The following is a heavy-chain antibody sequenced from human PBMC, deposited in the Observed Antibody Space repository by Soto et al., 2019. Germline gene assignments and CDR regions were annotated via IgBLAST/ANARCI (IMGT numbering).Heavy chain of an antibody. J-gene: IGHJ4*02. CDR2: IYHSGST. V-gene: IGHV4-4*02. CDR3: AREALERVFDY. CDR1: GGSISSSNW. D-gene: IGHD6-6*01. Sequence: QVQLQESGPGLVKPSGTLSLTCAVSGGSISSSNWWSWVRQPPGKGLEWIGEIYHSGSTNYNPPLKSRVTRSVDKSKNQVSLKLNSVAAADTAGYYCAREALERVFDYWGQGTLVTVSS.